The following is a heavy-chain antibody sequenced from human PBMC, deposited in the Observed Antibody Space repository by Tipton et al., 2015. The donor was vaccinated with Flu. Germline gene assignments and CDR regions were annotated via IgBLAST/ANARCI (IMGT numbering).Heavy chain of an antibody. CDR1: GDSIRSAYC. CDR2: VCQNGNT. CDR3: ARRDYSNYVSEPKNWFDP. D-gene: IGHD4-11*01. V-gene: IGHV4-38-2*01. Sequence: TLSLTCAVSGDSIRSAYCWGWIRQPPGKGLEWIGNVCQNGNTYHNPSLKSRAIITVDRSKNQFSLKLNSVTAADSAIYYCARRDYSNYVSEPKNWFDPWGQGILVTVSS. J-gene: IGHJ5*02.